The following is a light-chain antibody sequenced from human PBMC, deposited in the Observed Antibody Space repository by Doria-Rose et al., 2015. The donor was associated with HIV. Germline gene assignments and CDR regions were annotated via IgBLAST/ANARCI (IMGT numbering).Light chain of an antibody. Sequence: TQSPGTLSLSPGERATLSCRASQSFSSTYLAWYQQKPGQARSLLIYDGSTRATGIPDRFSASGSGTDLTLTINRLEPEDFALYYCHQYGTSWTFGQGTKVEI. V-gene: IGKV3-20*01. J-gene: IGKJ1*01. CDR1: QSFSSTY. CDR3: HQYGTSWT. CDR2: DGS.